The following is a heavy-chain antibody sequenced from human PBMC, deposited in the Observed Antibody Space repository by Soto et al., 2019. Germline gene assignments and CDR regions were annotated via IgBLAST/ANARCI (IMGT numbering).Heavy chain of an antibody. CDR2: IRGNGGST. CDR3: AKDFYASGSYSFDY. V-gene: IGHV3-23*01. CDR1: GFTFSSYA. J-gene: IGHJ4*02. Sequence: GGSLRLSCAASGFTFSSYAMSWVRQAPGKGLEWVLAIRGNGGSTYYADSVKGRFTISRDNSKNTLYLQMNSLRAVAMSVYFCAKDFYASGSYSFDYWGQGTLVTVSS. D-gene: IGHD3-10*01.